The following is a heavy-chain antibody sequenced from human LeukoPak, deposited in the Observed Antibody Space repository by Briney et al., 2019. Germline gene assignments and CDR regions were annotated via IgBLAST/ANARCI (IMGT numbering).Heavy chain of an antibody. J-gene: IGHJ3*02. CDR2: ISSSSSYI. Sequence: GGSLRLSCTASGFTFSTYGMNWVRQAPGKGLEWVSSISSSSSYIYYADSVKGRFTISRDNAKNSLYLQMNSLRAEDTAVYYCARDVTMIVVVSHAFDIWGQGTMVTVSS. D-gene: IGHD3-22*01. CDR3: ARDVTMIVVVSHAFDI. V-gene: IGHV3-21*01. CDR1: GFTFSTYG.